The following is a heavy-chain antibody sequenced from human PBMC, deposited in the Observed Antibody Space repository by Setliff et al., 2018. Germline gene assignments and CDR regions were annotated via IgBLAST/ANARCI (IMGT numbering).Heavy chain of an antibody. D-gene: IGHD2-2*01. CDR3: ARARYCSSTSCYYYYYMDV. CDR2: IQQDGREK. Sequence: GGSLRLSCAASGFTFSYYWMSWVRQAPGKGLEWVANIQQDGREKYHVDSVIGRCTISRDNAKNTLYLQMNSRRAEDTAVYYCARARYCSSTSCYYYYYMDVWGKGTTVTVSS. J-gene: IGHJ6*03. CDR1: GFTFSYYW. V-gene: IGHV3-7*01.